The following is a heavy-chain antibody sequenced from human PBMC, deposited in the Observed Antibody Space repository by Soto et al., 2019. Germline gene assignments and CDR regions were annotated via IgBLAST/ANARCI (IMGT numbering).Heavy chain of an antibody. CDR3: ARPVRYCSGGSCYSGWFDP. V-gene: IGHV4-34*01. CDR2: IYHSGST. CDR1: GGSFSGYY. J-gene: IGHJ5*02. D-gene: IGHD2-15*01. Sequence: ETLSLTCAVYGGSFSGYYWSWIRQPPGKGLEWIGYIYHSGSTYYNPSLKSRVTISVDRSKNQFSLKLSSVTAADTAVYYCARPVRYCSGGSCYSGWFDPWGQGTLVTVSS.